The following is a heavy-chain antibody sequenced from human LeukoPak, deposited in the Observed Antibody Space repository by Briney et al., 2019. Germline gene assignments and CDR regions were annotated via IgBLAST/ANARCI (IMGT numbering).Heavy chain of an antibody. CDR3: ARDFYYDSGGAYI. J-gene: IGHJ4*02. CDR2: INPNSGGT. Sequence: ASVKVSCKASGYTFTGYYMHWVRQAPGQGLEWMGWINPNSGGTNYAQKFQGRVTMTRDTSISTAYMELTRLRSDDTAVYYCARDFYYDSGGAYIWGQGTLVTVSS. D-gene: IGHD3-10*01. V-gene: IGHV1-2*02. CDR1: GYTFTGYY.